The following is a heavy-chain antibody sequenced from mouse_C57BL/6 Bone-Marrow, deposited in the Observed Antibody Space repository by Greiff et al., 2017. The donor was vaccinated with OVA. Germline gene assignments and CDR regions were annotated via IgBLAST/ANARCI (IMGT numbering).Heavy chain of an antibody. J-gene: IGHJ4*01. CDR1: GFTFSSYA. CDR2: LSDGGSYT. CDR3: ARYPAMDY. Sequence: EVQLVESGGGLVKPGGSLTLSCAASGFTFSSYAMSWVRQTPEKRLEWVATLSDGGSYTYYPDTVKGRFTISRDNAKNNLYLQMGHLKSEDTAMYYCARYPAMDYWGQGTSVTVSA. V-gene: IGHV5-4*01.